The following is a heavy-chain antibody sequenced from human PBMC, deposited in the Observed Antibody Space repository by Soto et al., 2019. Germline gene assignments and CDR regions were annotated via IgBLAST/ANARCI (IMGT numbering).Heavy chain of an antibody. CDR3: ARQSLGNIRLRGFDY. Sequence: QMQLVESGGGVVQPGRSLRLSCAASGFTFSSYGMHWVRQAPGKGLEWVAVIWYDGSEKYYADSVKGRFTISRDNSKNTLYLQMNSLRAEDTAVYYCARQSLGNIRLRGFDYWGQGALVTVSS. D-gene: IGHD1-1*01. CDR2: IWYDGSEK. V-gene: IGHV3-33*01. J-gene: IGHJ4*02. CDR1: GFTFSSYG.